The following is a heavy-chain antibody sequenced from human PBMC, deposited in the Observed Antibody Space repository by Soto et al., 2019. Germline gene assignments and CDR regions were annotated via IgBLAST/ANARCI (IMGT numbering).Heavy chain of an antibody. CDR3: ARGGSQKLLRNWFDP. J-gene: IGHJ5*02. CDR1: GYTLTSYD. V-gene: IGHV1-8*01. Sequence: AASVKVSCKASGYTLTSYDINGVRQATGQGLEWMGWMNPNSGNTGYAQKFQGRVTMTRNTSISTAYMELSSLRSEDTAVYYCARGGSQKLLRNWFDPWGQGALVTVSS. D-gene: IGHD2-15*01. CDR2: MNPNSGNT.